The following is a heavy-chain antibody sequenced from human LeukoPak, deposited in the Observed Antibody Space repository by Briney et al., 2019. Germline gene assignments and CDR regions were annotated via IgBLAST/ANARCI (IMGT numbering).Heavy chain of an antibody. CDR2: MNPNSGNT. D-gene: IGHD4-17*01. Sequence: ASVKVSCKASGYTFTSYDINWVRQATGQGLEWMGWMNPNSGNTGYAQKFQGRVTITRNTSISTAYMELSSLRSDDTAVYYCARTPSTVTTPDAFDIWGQGTMVTVSS. V-gene: IGHV1-8*03. CDR3: ARTPSTVTTPDAFDI. J-gene: IGHJ3*02. CDR1: GYTFTSYD.